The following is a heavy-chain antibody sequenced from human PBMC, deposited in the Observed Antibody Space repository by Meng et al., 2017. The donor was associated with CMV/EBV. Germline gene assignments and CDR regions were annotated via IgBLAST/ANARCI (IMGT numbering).Heavy chain of an antibody. V-gene: IGHV1-46*01. CDR3: ALADYSSSLFDY. D-gene: IGHD6-13*01. CDR2: INHSGGNT. CDR1: GYTCTSDY. Sequence: QQLLVYGQTLVKKPGASVEGSSKASGYTCTSDYVERVLQAPGQMVEWRGMINHSGGNTSYTQKFQSRVTMTRDTSTSTVYMELSSLRSEDTAVYYCALADYSSSLFDYWGQGTLVTVSS. J-gene: IGHJ4*02.